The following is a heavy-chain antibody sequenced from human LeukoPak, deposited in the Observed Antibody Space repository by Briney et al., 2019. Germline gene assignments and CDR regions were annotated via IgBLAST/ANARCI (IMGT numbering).Heavy chain of an antibody. J-gene: IGHJ6*02. CDR2: ISYDGSNK. Sequence: PGGSLRLSCAASGFTFSSYGMHWVRQAPGKGLAWVAVISYDGSNKYYADSVKGRFTISRDNSKNTLYLQMNSLRAEDTAVYYCAKEKDYDFWSGYQHYYYYGMDVWGQGTTVTVSS. CDR1: GFTFSSYG. CDR3: AKEKDYDFWSGYQHYYYYGMDV. V-gene: IGHV3-30*18. D-gene: IGHD3-3*01.